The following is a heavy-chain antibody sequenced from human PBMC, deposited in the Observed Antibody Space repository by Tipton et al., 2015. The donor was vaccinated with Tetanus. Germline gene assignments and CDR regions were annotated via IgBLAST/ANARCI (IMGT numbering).Heavy chain of an antibody. V-gene: IGHV3-30-3*01. D-gene: IGHD1-26*01. CDR3: ARDVGELTGDVFY. J-gene: IGHJ4*02. CDR1: GFTFSSYA. CDR2: ISYDGSNK. Sequence: RSLRLSCAASGFTFSSYAMHWVRQAPGKGLEWVAVISYDGSNKYYADSVKGRFTISRDNSKNTLYLQMNSLRAEDTAVYYCARDVGELTGDVFYWGQGTLVTVSS.